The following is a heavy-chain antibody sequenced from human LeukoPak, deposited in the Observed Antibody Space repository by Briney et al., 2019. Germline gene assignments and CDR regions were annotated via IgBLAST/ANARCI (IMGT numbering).Heavy chain of an antibody. Sequence: GGSLRLSCVGSGFTFSSYAMSWVRQAPGKGLEWVSVISGSGGSTYYAESVKGRFTISRDNSKNTLYLQMNSLRAEDTVVYYCAKVSRYCSGGSCYYHPFDYWGQGTLVTVSS. D-gene: IGHD2-15*01. V-gene: IGHV3-23*01. CDR2: ISGSGGST. J-gene: IGHJ4*02. CDR1: GFTFSSYA. CDR3: AKVSRYCSGGSCYYHPFDY.